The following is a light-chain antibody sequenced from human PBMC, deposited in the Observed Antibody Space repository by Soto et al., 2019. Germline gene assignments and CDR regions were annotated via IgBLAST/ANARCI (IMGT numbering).Light chain of an antibody. CDR1: QSISSY. J-gene: IGKJ5*01. CDR2: AAS. CDR3: QQSYSTPIT. V-gene: IGKV1-39*01. Sequence: DIQMTQSPSSLSASVEDRVTITCRASQSISSYLNWYQQKPGKAPKLLIYAASSLQSGVPSRFSGSGSGTDFTLTISSLQPEDFATYYCQQSYSTPITFGHGTRLEIK.